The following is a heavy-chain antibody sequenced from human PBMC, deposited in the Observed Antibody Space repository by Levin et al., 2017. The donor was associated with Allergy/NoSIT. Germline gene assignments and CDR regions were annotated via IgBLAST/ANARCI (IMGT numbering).Heavy chain of an antibody. CDR2: IYYSGST. J-gene: IGHJ3*02. D-gene: IGHD2-2*03. Sequence: SETLSLTCTVSGGSISSGGYYWSWIRQHPGKGLEWIGYIYYSGSTYYNPSLKSRVTISVDTSKNQFSLKLSSVTAADTAVYYCARERGYCSSTSCFAHDAFDIWGQGTMVTVSS. CDR3: ARERGYCSSTSCFAHDAFDI. CDR1: GGSISSGGYY. V-gene: IGHV4-31*03.